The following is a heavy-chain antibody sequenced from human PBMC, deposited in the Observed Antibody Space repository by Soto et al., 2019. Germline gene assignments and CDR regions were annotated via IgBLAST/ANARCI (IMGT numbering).Heavy chain of an antibody. CDR2: VRSKAYRGTT. V-gene: IGHV3-49*03. CDR3: ARGNEISDY. J-gene: IGHJ4*02. CDR1: GFTFGDYA. D-gene: IGHD1-1*01. Sequence: SCTASGFTFGDYAMSWFRQAPGKGLEWVGFVRSKAYRGTTEYAASVKGRFTISRDDSKSIAYLQMNSLKTEDTAVYYCARGNEISDYWGLGTLVTVSS.